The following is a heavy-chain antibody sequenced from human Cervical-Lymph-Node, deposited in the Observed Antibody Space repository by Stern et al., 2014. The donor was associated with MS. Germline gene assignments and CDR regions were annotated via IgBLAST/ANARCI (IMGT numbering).Heavy chain of an antibody. CDR3: AKGSAAARPYYFDY. CDR1: EFTFSTYV. CDR2: LTGASDST. J-gene: IGHJ4*02. Sequence: EVQLVESGGGLVQPGGSLRLSCAASEFTFSTYVMSLVRQAPGEGLEWVSALTGASDSTYYADSVKGRFTISRDNSRNTLFLQMNSLRAEDTALYFCAKGSAAARPYYFDYWGQGTLVTVSS. D-gene: IGHD6-6*01. V-gene: IGHV3-23*04.